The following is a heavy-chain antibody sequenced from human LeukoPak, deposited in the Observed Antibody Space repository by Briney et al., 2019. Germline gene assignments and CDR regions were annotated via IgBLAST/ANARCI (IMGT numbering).Heavy chain of an antibody. J-gene: IGHJ3*02. Sequence: GGSLRLSCAASGFTFSSYSMNWVRQAPGKGLEWVSSISSSSYIYYADSVKGRFTISRDNAKNSLYLQMNSLRAEDTAVYYCARDLYDSSGYYPAGRNAFDIWGQGTMVTVSS. V-gene: IGHV3-21*01. CDR1: GFTFSSYS. CDR3: ARDLYDSSGYYPAGRNAFDI. CDR2: ISSSSYI. D-gene: IGHD3-22*01.